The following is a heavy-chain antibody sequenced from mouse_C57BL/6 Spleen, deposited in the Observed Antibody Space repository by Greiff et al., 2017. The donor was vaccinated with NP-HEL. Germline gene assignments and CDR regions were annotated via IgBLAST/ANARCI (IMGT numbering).Heavy chain of an antibody. CDR3: QRGTTAAY. V-gene: IGHV1-9*01. CDR2: ILPGSGST. D-gene: IGHD1-1*01. CDR1: GYAFSSYW. Sequence: VMLVESGAELVKPGASVKISCKASGYAFSSYWMNWVKQRPGHGLEWIGEILPGSGSTNYNEKFKGKATFTADTSSNTAYMQLSSLTTEDSAIYYCQRGTTAAYWGQGTLVTVSA. J-gene: IGHJ3*01.